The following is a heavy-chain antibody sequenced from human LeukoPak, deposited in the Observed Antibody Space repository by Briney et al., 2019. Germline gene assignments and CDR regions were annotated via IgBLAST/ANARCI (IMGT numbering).Heavy chain of an antibody. Sequence: ASVKVSCKASGYTFTSYDINWVRQATGQGLEWRGWMNPNSGNTGYAQKFQGRVTMTRNTSISTAYMELSSLRSEDTAVYYCAKGGGMTTVTATDYWGQGTLVTVSS. J-gene: IGHJ4*02. V-gene: IGHV1-8*01. CDR2: MNPNSGNT. CDR3: AKGGGMTTVTATDY. CDR1: GYTFTSYD. D-gene: IGHD4-17*01.